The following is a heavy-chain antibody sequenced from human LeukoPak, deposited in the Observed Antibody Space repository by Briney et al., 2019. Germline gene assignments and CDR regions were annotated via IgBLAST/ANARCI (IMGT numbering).Heavy chain of an antibody. D-gene: IGHD1-7*01. Sequence: SETLSLTCTVSGDSITSVNYYWNWIRQPPGKGLEWLGRIYRTGSAYYNPSLENRLAISLDTSENQFSLKLSSVTAADTAIYYCARDGSNYGNYWYFDLWGRGTLVTVSS. CDR3: ARDGSNYGNYWYFDL. J-gene: IGHJ2*01. V-gene: IGHV4-31*03. CDR1: GDSITSVNYY. CDR2: IYRTGSA.